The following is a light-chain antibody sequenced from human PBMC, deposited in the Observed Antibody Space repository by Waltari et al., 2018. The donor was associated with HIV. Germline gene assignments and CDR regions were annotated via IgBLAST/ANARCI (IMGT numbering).Light chain of an antibody. J-gene: IGLJ2*01. CDR2: EVS. Sequence: QSALTQLASVSGFPGQSITIPCTGTSSAVGSYNLVSWYQQHHGKAPKLMIYEVSKRPSGVSNRFSGSKSGNTASLTISGLQAEDEADYYCCSYAGSSTLVFGGGTKLTVL. CDR1: SSAVGSYNL. V-gene: IGLV2-23*02. CDR3: CSYAGSSTLV.